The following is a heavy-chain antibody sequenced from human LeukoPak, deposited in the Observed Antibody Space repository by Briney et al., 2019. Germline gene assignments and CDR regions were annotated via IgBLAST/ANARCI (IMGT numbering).Heavy chain of an antibody. Sequence: ASVKVSCKASGYTFTSYGIIWVRQAPGQGLEWMGWISAYNGNTNYAQKLQGRVTMTTDTSTSTAYMELRSLRSDDTAVYYCARVYIAVAGDNWFDPWGQGTLVTVSS. CDR2: ISAYNGNT. CDR3: ARVYIAVAGDNWFDP. V-gene: IGHV1-18*01. D-gene: IGHD6-19*01. J-gene: IGHJ5*02. CDR1: GYTFTSYG.